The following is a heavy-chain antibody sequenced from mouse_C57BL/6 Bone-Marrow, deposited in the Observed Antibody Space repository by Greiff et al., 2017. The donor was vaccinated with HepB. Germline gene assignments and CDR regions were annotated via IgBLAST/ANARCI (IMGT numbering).Heavy chain of an antibody. V-gene: IGHV1-18*01. CDR2: INPNNGGT. D-gene: IGHD1-1*01. J-gene: IGHJ3*01. Sequence: EVKLMESGPELVKPGASVKIPCKASGYTFTDYNMDWVKQSHGKSLEWIGDINPNNGGTIYNQKFKGKATLTVDKSSSTAYMELRSLTSEDTAVYYCARDYYGSSYKDWFAYWGQGTLVTVSA. CDR1: GYTFTDYN. CDR3: ARDYYGSSYKDWFAY.